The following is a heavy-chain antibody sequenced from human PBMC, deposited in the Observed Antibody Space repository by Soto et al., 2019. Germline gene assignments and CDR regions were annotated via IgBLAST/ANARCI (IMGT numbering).Heavy chain of an antibody. D-gene: IGHD3-3*01. V-gene: IGHV3-30*18. CDR1: GFTFSSYG. CDR2: ISYDGSNK. J-gene: IGHJ6*02. Sequence: QVQLVESGGGVVQPGRSLRLSCAASGFTFSSYGIHWVRQAPGKGLEWVAVISYDGSNKYYADSVKGRFTISRDNSKNTLYLQMNRLRAEDTAVYYCAKGMTYYDFWSGYTPQYGMDVWGQGTTVTVSS. CDR3: AKGMTYYDFWSGYTPQYGMDV.